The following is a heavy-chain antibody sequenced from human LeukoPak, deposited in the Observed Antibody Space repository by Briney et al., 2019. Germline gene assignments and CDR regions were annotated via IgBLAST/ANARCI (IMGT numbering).Heavy chain of an antibody. CDR2: IYYSGST. V-gene: IGHV4-59*01. CDR3: ARGERAPSYDFWSGASGAFDI. D-gene: IGHD3-3*01. J-gene: IGHJ3*02. Sequence: PSETLSLTCTVSGGSISSYYWSWIRQPPGKGLEWIGYIYYSGSTNYNPSLKSRVTISVDTSKNQFSLKLSSVTAADTAVYYCARGERAPSYDFWSGASGAFDIWGQGTMVTVSS. CDR1: GGSISSYY.